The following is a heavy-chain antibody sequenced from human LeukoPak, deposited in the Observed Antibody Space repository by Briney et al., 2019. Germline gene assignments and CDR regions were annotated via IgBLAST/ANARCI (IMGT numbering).Heavy chain of an antibody. CDR2: IYPGDSDT. V-gene: IGHV5-51*01. Sequence: GESLKISCKGSGYSFTSYWIGWVRQVPGKGLEWMGIIYPGDSDTRYSPSFQGQVTISADKSISTAYLQWSSLTASDTAMYYCARRTVGALYYFDYWGQGTLVTVSS. J-gene: IGHJ4*02. D-gene: IGHD1-26*01. CDR1: GYSFTSYW. CDR3: ARRTVGALYYFDY.